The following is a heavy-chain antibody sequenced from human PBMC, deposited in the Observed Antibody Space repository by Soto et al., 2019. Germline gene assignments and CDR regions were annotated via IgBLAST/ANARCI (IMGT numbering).Heavy chain of an antibody. CDR2: IDTGSGDA. Sequence: QVQLVQSGAEVMKPGASVKVSCKASGNTFTTYAVHWVRQAPGQGLEYMGWIDTGSGDARYSQKFQARITITRDTSASTAYLDLNSLTFEDTAVYNCARPGLSGHRDWGPGTLVTVPS. D-gene: IGHD3-3*01. CDR3: ARPGLSGHRD. J-gene: IGHJ4*02. CDR1: GNTFTTYA. V-gene: IGHV1-3*04.